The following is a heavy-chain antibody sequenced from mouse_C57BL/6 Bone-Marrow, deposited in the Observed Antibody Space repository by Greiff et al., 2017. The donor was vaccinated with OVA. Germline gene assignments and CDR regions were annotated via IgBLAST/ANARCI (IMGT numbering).Heavy chain of an antibody. CDR1: GFTFSSYG. CDR3: ARHYYGSGGGYAMDY. CDR2: ISRGGSYT. J-gene: IGHJ4*01. Sequence: EVKVVESGGDLVKPGGSLKLSCAASGFTFSSYGMSWVRQTPDQRLEWVATISRGGSYTYYPDSVKGRFTISRDNAKNTLYLHMSSLKSEDTAMYYCARHYYGSGGGYAMDYWGQGTSVTVSS. D-gene: IGHD1-1*01. V-gene: IGHV5-6*01.